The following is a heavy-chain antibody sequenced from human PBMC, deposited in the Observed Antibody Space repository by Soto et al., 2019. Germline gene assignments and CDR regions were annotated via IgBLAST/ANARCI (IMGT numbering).Heavy chain of an antibody. J-gene: IGHJ3*02. D-gene: IGHD1-1*01. CDR1: GGSISSYY. V-gene: IGHV4-59*08. CDR2: IYYSGST. CDR3: ARVQGWHAFDI. Sequence: SETLSLTCTVSGGSISSYYWSWIRQPPGKGLEWIGYIYYSGSTNYNPSLKSRVTISVDTSKNQFSLKLSSVTAADTAVYYCARVQGWHAFDIWGQGTMVTVSS.